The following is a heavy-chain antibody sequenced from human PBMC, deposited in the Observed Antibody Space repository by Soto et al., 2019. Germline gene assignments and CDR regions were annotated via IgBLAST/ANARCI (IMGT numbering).Heavy chain of an antibody. V-gene: IGHV4-59*01. CDR1: GGSISNYY. J-gene: IGHJ4*02. CDR2: IYYSGST. CDR3: ARRYGGNFDY. Sequence: QVQLQESGPGLVKPSETLSLTCTVSGGSISNYYWSWIRQPPGKGLEWIGYIYYSGSTNYNPSLKMRVTISVDTSKNQFSLKLSSVTAADTAVYYCARRYGGNFDYWGQGTLVTVSS. D-gene: IGHD1-26*01.